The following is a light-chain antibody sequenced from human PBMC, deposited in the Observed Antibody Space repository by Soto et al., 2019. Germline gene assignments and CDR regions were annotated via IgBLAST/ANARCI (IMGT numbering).Light chain of an antibody. J-gene: IGKJ1*01. Sequence: DIQMTQSPSTLSASVGDRVTITCRASQNINNWLAWYQQKPGKAPKLLIYWASSLENGVPSRFSGRGSGTDFIFTITSLQPDDFATYYCQQYSSDSTFGQGTKVEIK. CDR1: QNINNW. V-gene: IGKV1-5*03. CDR3: QQYSSDST. CDR2: WAS.